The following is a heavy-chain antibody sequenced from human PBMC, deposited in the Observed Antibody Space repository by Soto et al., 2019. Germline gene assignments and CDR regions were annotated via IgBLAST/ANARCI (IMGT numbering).Heavy chain of an antibody. CDR3: ATRYCSSTSCPVY. CDR1: GFTFSSYS. J-gene: IGHJ4*02. Sequence: GGSLRLSCAASGFTFSSYSMNWVRQAPGKGLEWVSYISSSGSTIYYADSVKGRFTISRDNAKNSLYLQMNSLRAEDTAVYYCATRYCSSTSCPVYWGQGTLVTVSS. D-gene: IGHD2-2*01. V-gene: IGHV3-48*01. CDR2: ISSSGSTI.